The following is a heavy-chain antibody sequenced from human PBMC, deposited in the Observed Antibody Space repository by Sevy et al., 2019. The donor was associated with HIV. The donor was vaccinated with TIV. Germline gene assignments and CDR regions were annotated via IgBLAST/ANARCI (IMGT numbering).Heavy chain of an antibody. Sequence: GGSLGLSCAASGFTFSYSGMHWVRQAPGKGLEWVTFIQFDGSSQYYADSVKGRFTISRDNSKNTLYLQMNSLRGDDTAVYYCTKNTAAVGVGGFDYWGQGALVTVSS. CDR1: GFTFSYSG. D-gene: IGHD2-8*01. J-gene: IGHJ4*02. CDR3: TKNTAAVGVGGFDY. V-gene: IGHV3-30*02. CDR2: IQFDGSSQ.